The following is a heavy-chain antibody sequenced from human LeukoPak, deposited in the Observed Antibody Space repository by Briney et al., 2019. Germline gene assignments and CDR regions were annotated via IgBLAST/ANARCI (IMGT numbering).Heavy chain of an antibody. V-gene: IGHV4-34*01. CDR3: ARSKDGSGFAAY. CDR2: INHSGNT. Sequence: SETLSLACAVYGGSFSGYYWTWIRQPPGKGLEWIGEINHSGNTDYNPSLKSRVAISVDTSKNQFSLKLSSVIAADTAMYYCARSKDGSGFAAYWGQGTQVTVSS. CDR1: GGSFSGYY. D-gene: IGHD3-22*01. J-gene: IGHJ4*02.